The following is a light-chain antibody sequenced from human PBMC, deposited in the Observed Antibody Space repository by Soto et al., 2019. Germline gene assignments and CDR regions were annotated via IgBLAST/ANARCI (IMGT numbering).Light chain of an antibody. CDR3: QQSKGVPLT. J-gene: IGKJ4*01. V-gene: IGKV1-39*01. CDR1: QSINNY. Sequence: DIQMTQSPSSLSASVGDRVTITCRASQSINNYLFWYQQKPGKAPKLLIYAASSLQSGVPSRFSGSGSGTDFTLTISGLQPEDFGTYYCQQSKGVPLTFGGGTKVEIK. CDR2: AAS.